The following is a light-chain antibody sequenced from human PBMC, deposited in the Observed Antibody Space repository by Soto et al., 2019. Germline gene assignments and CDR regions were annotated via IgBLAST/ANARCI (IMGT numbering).Light chain of an antibody. CDR1: QTISSW. V-gene: IGKV1-5*03. CDR3: KHYNSYEEA. CDR2: KAS. Sequence: DIQMTQSPSTLSGSVGDRVTITCRASQTISSWLAWYQQKPGKAPKLLIYKASTLKSGVPSRFSRSGSATELALTISSPQPDDFATYYSKHYNSYEEAFGQGTKG. J-gene: IGKJ1*01.